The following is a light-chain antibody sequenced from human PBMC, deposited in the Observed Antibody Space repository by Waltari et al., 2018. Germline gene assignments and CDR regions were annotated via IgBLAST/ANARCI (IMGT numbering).Light chain of an antibody. J-gene: IGKJ4*01. CDR1: QSIHTY. V-gene: IGKV1-39*01. CDR2: GTS. Sequence: DLQLTQSPSSLSASVGDRVTLTCRASQSIHTYLNWYHHRPGEAPKLLISGTSNLRSGIPSRFSGSGSGTFFTLTISNLQPEDFGSYYCQQFYTTPGLSFGGGTKVEI. CDR3: QQFYTTPGLS.